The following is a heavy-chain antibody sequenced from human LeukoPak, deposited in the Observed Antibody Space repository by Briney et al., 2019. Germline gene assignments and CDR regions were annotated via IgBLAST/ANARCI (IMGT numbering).Heavy chain of an antibody. Sequence: GGSLRLSCAASGFTFSGFAMSWIRQAPGKGLVWFSRINSDGINTSYADSVKGRFTISRDNAKNTLNLQMNSLRAEDTAVYYCARDLGQYYDTGDNWFDPWGQGTLVTVSS. V-gene: IGHV3-74*01. CDR1: GFTFSGFA. J-gene: IGHJ5*02. CDR3: ARDLGQYYDTGDNWFDP. CDR2: INSDGINT. D-gene: IGHD3-22*01.